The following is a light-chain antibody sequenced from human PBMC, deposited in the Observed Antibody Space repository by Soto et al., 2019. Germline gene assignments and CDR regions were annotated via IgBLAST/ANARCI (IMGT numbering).Light chain of an antibody. V-gene: IGKV3-15*01. J-gene: IGKJ1*01. CDR2: GAF. Sequence: EIVMTQSPASLSVSPGERATLSCRSSQSIRSSLAWSQHKPGQAPRLLIYGAFTRATGIPARFSGSASGTDFTLTISSLQSEDFAVYYCQQYNNWPQTFGQGTKVEIK. CDR1: QSIRSS. CDR3: QQYNNWPQT.